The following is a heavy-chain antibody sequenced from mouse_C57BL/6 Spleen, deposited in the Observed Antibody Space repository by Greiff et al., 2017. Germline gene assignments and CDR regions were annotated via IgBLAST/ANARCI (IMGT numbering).Heavy chain of an antibody. Sequence: EVQGVESGGGLVQPKGSLKLSCAASGFSFNTYAMNWVRQAPGKGLEWVARIRSKSNNYATYYADSVKDRFTISRDDSESMLYLQMNNLKTEDTAMYYCVRQDYYGSLGYAMDYWGQGTSVTVSS. CDR1: GFSFNTYA. CDR3: VRQDYYGSLGYAMDY. D-gene: IGHD1-1*01. J-gene: IGHJ4*01. CDR2: IRSKSNNYAT. V-gene: IGHV10-1*01.